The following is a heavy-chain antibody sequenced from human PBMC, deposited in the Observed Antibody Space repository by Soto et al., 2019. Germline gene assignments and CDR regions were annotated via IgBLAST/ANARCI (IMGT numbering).Heavy chain of an antibody. J-gene: IGHJ6*02. CDR2: INPSPGTT. V-gene: IGHV1-46*01. Sequence: QVQLVQSGAEVKKPGASVKVSCKASGYSFTTYCIQWVRHAPGHGPEWLGIINPSPGTTSYAQTFKGRVTMTRETSTSTVYMELGSLRSEDSAVYYCAREWANNTLIGRVTYRYYHGMDVWGQGTTVTVSS. D-gene: IGHD3-9*01. CDR3: AREWANNTLIGRVTYRYYHGMDV. CDR1: GYSFTTYC.